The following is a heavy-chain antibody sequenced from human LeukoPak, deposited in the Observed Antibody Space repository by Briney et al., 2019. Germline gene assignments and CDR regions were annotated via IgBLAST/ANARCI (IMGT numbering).Heavy chain of an antibody. CDR1: GFTFDDYA. CDR3: ARLGTDGYFDY. D-gene: IGHD1-7*01. J-gene: IGHJ4*02. CDR2: ISWNSGSI. Sequence: GGSLRLSCAASGFTFDDYAMHWVRQAPGKGLEWVSGISWNSGSIGYADSVKGRFTISRDNAKNSLYLQMNSLRAEDTALYYCARLGTDGYFDYWGQGTLVTVSS. V-gene: IGHV3-9*01.